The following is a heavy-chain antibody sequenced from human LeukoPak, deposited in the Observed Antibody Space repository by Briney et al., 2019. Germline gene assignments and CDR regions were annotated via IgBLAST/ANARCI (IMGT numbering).Heavy chain of an antibody. CDR1: GFTFSSYA. CDR2: ISGSGGST. V-gene: IGHV3-23*01. CDR3: AKDPPDYGDINWFDP. D-gene: IGHD4-17*01. Sequence: GGSLRLSCAASGFTFSSYAMSWVRQAPGKGLEWVSAISGSGGSTYYADSVTGRFTISRDNSKNTLYLQMNSLRAEDTAVYYCAKDPPDYGDINWFDPWGQGTLVTVSS. J-gene: IGHJ5*02.